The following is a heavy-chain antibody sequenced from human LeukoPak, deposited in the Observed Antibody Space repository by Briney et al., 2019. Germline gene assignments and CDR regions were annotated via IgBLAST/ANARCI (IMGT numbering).Heavy chain of an antibody. CDR2: ISYDGSNK. V-gene: IGHV3-30-3*01. J-gene: IGHJ3*02. CDR3: ARDHAIVVVPAAPSGAFDI. Sequence: GGSLRLSCAASGFTFSSYAMHWVRQAPGKGLEWVAVISYDGSNKYYAGSVKGRFTISRDNSKNTLYLQMNSLRAEDTAVYYCARDHAIVVVPAAPSGAFDIWGQGTMVTVSS. D-gene: IGHD2-2*01. CDR1: GFTFSSYA.